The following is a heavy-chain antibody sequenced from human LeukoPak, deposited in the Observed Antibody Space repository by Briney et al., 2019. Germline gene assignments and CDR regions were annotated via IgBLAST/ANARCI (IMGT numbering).Heavy chain of an antibody. Sequence: ASVKVSCKASGFRFTTYGISWARPAPGQRLECMGRISANNGNANYAQNLQGRVTMTTDTSTNTTYMGLRSLKADDTAVYFCARDNFIMDVWGQGTTVTVSS. D-gene: IGHD1-20*01. CDR2: ISANNGNA. CDR3: ARDNFIMDV. J-gene: IGHJ6*02. V-gene: IGHV1-18*01. CDR1: GFRFTTYG.